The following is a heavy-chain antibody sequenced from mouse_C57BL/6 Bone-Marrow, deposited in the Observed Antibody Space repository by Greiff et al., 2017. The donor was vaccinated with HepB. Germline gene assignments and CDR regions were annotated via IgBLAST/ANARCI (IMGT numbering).Heavy chain of an antibody. J-gene: IGHJ2*01. D-gene: IGHD1-1*01. Sequence: VQLQQSGAELVRPGTSVKMSCKASGYTFTNHWIGWAKQRPGHGLEWIGDIYPGGGYTNYNEKFKGKATLTADKSSSTAYMQFSSLTSEDSAIYYCARRSPYYYGSSYGYWGQGTTLTVSS. CDR1: GYTFTNHW. V-gene: IGHV1-63*01. CDR2: IYPGGGYT. CDR3: ARRSPYYYGSSYGY.